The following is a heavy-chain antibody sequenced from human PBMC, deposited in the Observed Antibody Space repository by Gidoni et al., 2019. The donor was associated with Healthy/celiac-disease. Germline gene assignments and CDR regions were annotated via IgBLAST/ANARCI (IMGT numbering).Heavy chain of an antibody. CDR1: GYTFTGYY. J-gene: IGHJ4*02. CDR3: ARGLDTAMAGY. D-gene: IGHD5-18*01. CDR2: INPNSGGT. Sequence: QVQLAQSGAEVKMPGASVKVSCQASGYTFTGYYMHWVRQAPGQGLEWMGWINPNSGGTNYAQNFQGRVTMTRDTSISTAYMELSRLRSDDTAVYYCARGLDTAMAGYWGQGTLVTVSS. V-gene: IGHV1-2*02.